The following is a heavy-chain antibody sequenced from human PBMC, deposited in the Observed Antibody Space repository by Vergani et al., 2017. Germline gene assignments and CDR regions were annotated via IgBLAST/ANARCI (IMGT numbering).Heavy chain of an antibody. CDR1: GFTLSSYA. CDR2: ISYDGSNK. V-gene: IGHV3-30-3*01. D-gene: IGHD1-7*01. CDR3: AREETTYYYYYYMDV. J-gene: IGHJ6*03. Sequence: QVQLVESGGGVVQRGGSLRLSCATSGFTLSSYAMHWVRQAPGKGLEWVAVISYDGSNKYYADSVKGRFTISRDNSKNTLYLQMNSLRAEDTAVYYCAREETTYYYYYYMDVWGKXP.